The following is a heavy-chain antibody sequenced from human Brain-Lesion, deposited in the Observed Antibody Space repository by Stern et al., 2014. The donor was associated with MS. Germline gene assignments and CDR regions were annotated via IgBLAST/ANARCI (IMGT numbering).Heavy chain of an antibody. V-gene: IGHV1-8*01. J-gene: IGHJ4*02. CDR2: MNPDSGNI. CDR1: GYTFTSYD. CDR3: ARRRQYYYGSGDY. D-gene: IGHD3-10*01. Sequence: DQLVASGAEVKKPGASGKVSCKASGYTFTSYDVTWVRQAPGQGLEWMGWMNPDSGNIGYAPKFQGRVIMTRSTSISTAYMELTSLRSEDTAVYYCARRRQYYYGSGDYWGQGTLVTVSS.